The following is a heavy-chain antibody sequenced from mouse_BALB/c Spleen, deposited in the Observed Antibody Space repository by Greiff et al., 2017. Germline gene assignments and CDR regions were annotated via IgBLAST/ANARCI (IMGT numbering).Heavy chain of an antibody. V-gene: IGHV1-80*01. CDR3: AREDRYDGYYYAMDY. CDR2: IYPGDGDT. D-gene: IGHD2-14*01. J-gene: IGHJ4*01. CDR1: GYAFSSYW. Sequence: VQLQQSGAELVRPGSSVKISCKASGYAFSSYWMNWVKQRPGQGLEWIGQIYPGDGDTNYNGKFKGKATLTADKSSSTAYMQLSSLTSEDSAVYFCAREDRYDGYYYAMDYWGQGTSVTVSS.